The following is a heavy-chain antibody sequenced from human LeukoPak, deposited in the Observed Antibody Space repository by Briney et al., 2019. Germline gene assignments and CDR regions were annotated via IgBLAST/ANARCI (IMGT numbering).Heavy chain of an antibody. CDR2: ISWDGGST. Sequence: GSLRLSRAASGFTFDDYAMHWVRQAPGKGLEWVSLISWDGGSTYYADSVKGRFTISRDNSKNSLYLQMNSLRAEDTALYYCAKSGYSYVSYYGMDVWGKGTTVTVSS. CDR3: AKSGYSYVSYYGMDV. V-gene: IGHV3-43D*04. J-gene: IGHJ6*04. CDR1: GFTFDDYA. D-gene: IGHD5-18*01.